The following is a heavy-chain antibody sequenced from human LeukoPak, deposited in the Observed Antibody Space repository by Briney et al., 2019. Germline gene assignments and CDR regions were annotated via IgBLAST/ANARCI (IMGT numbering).Heavy chain of an antibody. CDR1: GFTFSSYA. V-gene: IGHV3-23*01. CDR2: ISGSGGST. Sequence: GGSLRLSCAASGFTFSSYAMSWVRQAPGKGLEWVSAISGSGGSTYYADSVKGRFTISRDNSKNTLYLQMNSLRAEDTAVYYCAKDSGFLESSSGYYHHYDNWGQGTLVTVSS. CDR3: AKDSGFLESSSGYYHHYDN. D-gene: IGHD3-22*01. J-gene: IGHJ4*02.